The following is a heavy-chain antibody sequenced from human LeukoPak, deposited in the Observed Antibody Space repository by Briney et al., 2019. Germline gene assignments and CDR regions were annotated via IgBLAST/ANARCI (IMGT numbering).Heavy chain of an antibody. Sequence: SETLSLTCAVSGGSISRGGYSWSWIRQPPGKGLEWIGYIYHSGSTYYNPSLKSRVTISVDRSKNQFSLKLSSVTAADTAVYYCARARHYCSSTSCLPNWFDPWGQGTLVTVSS. CDR2: IYHSGST. CDR3: ARARHYCSSTSCLPNWFDP. J-gene: IGHJ5*02. V-gene: IGHV4-30-2*01. CDR1: GGSISRGGYS. D-gene: IGHD2-2*01.